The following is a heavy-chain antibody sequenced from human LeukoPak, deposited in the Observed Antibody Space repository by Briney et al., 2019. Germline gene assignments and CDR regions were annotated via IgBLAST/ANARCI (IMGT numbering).Heavy chain of an antibody. D-gene: IGHD3-9*01. Sequence: PSETLSLTCTVSGGSISSYYWSWIRQPAGKGLEWIGRIYTSGSTNYNPSLKSRVTMSVDTSKNQFSLKLSSVTAADTAVYYCARGPTNGLRYFDWLVDAFDIWGQGTKVTVSS. V-gene: IGHV4-4*07. CDR1: GGSISSYY. J-gene: IGHJ3*02. CDR2: IYTSGST. CDR3: ARGPTNGLRYFDWLVDAFDI.